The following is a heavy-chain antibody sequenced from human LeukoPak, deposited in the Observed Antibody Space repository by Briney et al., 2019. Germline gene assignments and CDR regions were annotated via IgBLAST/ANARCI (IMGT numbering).Heavy chain of an antibody. V-gene: IGHV3-23*01. D-gene: IGHD3-10*01. J-gene: IGHJ4*02. CDR3: AKRGVVIRVFLVGFHKEAYYFDS. Sequence: GGSLRLSCAVSGITLSNYGMSWVRQAPGKGLEWVAGLSGSGGGANYADSVQGRFTISRDNPKNTLYLQMNSLRAEDTAVYFCAKRGVVIRVFLVGFHKEAYYFDSWGQGALVTVSS. CDR2: LSGSGGGA. CDR1: GITLSNYG.